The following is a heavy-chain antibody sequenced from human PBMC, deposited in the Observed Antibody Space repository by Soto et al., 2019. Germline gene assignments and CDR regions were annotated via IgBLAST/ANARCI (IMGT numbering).Heavy chain of an antibody. CDR2: SYSGGNT. J-gene: IGHJ5*01. Sequence: DVQLVESGGGLVQPGESLRLSCAVSGFTVSSNYMTWVRQAPGKGLEWVSVSYSGGNTYYADSVKGRFTLSRDNFRNTLYLQMNRLRAEDTAVYYCAKGYGAGSYFCDSWGQGTPVTVSS. D-gene: IGHD3-10*01. CDR1: GFTVSSNY. CDR3: AKGYGAGSYFCDS. V-gene: IGHV3-53*01.